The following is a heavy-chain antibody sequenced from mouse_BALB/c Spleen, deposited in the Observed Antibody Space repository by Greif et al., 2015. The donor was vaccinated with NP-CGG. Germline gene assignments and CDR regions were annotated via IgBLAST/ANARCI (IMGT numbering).Heavy chain of an antibody. J-gene: IGHJ1*01. D-gene: IGHD1-1*01. CDR2: NRNKAKGYTT. CDR1: GFTFTDYY. CDR3: ARDINDGDIYWCLDV. V-gene: IGHV7-3*02. Sequence: EVKLVESGGGLVQPGDSLRLSCATSGFTFTDYYMSWVRQPPGQALEWLGFNRNKAKGYTTEYSASVEGRFTISRDNSQNIRYLQMNTLRAEDSATYYCARDINDGDIYWCLDVWGAGTTVTVSA.